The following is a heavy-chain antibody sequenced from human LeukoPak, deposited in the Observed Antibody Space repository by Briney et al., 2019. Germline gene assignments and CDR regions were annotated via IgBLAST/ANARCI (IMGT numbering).Heavy chain of an antibody. D-gene: IGHD6-6*01. CDR1: GGSISSSSYY. CDR3: ARTIAARRDYFDS. CDR2: IYYSGGT. J-gene: IGHJ4*02. V-gene: IGHV4-39*01. Sequence: SETLSLTCTVSGGSISSSSYYWGWIRQPPGKGLEWIGTIYYSGGTYYTPSLKSRLTISVDTSKNQFSLKLSSVTAADTAVYYCARTIAARRDYFDSWGQGTLVTVSS.